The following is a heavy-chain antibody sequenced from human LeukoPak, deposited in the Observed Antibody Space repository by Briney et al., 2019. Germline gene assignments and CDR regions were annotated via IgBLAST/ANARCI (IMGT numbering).Heavy chain of an antibody. CDR2: IRGSGDNT. D-gene: IGHD3-22*01. V-gene: IGHV3-23*01. CDR3: AKGPQSSAQYHFDY. CDR1: GLTFSNYA. Sequence: GGSLRLSCTVSGLTFSNYAMSWVRQAPGKGLEWVSTIRGSGDNTYHADSVKGRLTTSRDDSRNTLYLQMNSLRAEDTAVYYRAKGPQSSAQYHFDYWGEGALVTVSS. J-gene: IGHJ4*02.